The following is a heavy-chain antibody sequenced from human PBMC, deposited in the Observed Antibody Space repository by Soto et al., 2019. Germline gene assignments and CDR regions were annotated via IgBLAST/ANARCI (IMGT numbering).Heavy chain of an antibody. Sequence: EVQLVESGGGLVQPGGSLRLSCAASGFTFSDHYMDWVRQAPGKGLEWVGRTRNKANSYTTEYAASVKGRFTISRDDSKNSLYQQMNSLKTDDTAVYYCVRVRGGGTYHFDYWGQGTLVTVSS. CDR1: GFTFSDHY. CDR2: TRNKANSYTT. V-gene: IGHV3-72*01. J-gene: IGHJ4*02. CDR3: VRVRGGGTYHFDY. D-gene: IGHD3-10*01.